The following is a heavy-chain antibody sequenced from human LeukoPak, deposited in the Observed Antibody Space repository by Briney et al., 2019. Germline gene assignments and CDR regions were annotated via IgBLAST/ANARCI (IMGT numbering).Heavy chain of an antibody. Sequence: HAGRSLRLSCAASGFTFSSYGTHWVRQAPGKGLEWVAVISYDGSNKYYADSVKGRFIISRDNSKNTLYLQMNSLRAEDTAVYYCAKDHRFSGWLPSADDAFDIWGQGTMVTVSS. CDR2: ISYDGSNK. D-gene: IGHD6-19*01. J-gene: IGHJ3*02. CDR1: GFTFSSYG. CDR3: AKDHRFSGWLPSADDAFDI. V-gene: IGHV3-30*18.